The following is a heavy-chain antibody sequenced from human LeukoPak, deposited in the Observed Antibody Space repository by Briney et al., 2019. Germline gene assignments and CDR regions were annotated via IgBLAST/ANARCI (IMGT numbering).Heavy chain of an antibody. CDR2: IHYSGNT. J-gene: IGHJ3*01. V-gene: IGHV4-31*03. D-gene: IGHD2-21*02. CDR3: ARDFTKTASPDAFDV. CDR1: GDSISNGGYH. Sequence: SETLPLTCTVSGDSISNGGYHWTWIRQHPGKGLEWIGYIHYSGNTDSAPSLRSRLTISIDTSKNQFSLRLDSVTVADTAVYYCARDFTKTASPDAFDVWGHGTLVAVSS.